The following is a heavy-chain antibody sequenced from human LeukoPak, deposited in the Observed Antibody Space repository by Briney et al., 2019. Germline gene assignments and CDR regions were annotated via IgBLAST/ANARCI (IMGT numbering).Heavy chain of an antibody. Sequence: SETLSLTCTVSGGSLFSYYWNWIRQPPGKGLEWIGYIYSSGITNYSPSLRSRGTISVATSRNQFSLRLTSVTAADTAIYYCARRAYYDSSGYHPTSGYFDLWGRGTLVTVSS. V-gene: IGHV4-4*08. D-gene: IGHD3-22*01. CDR2: IYSSGIT. CDR3: ARRAYYDSSGYHPTSGYFDL. CDR1: GGSLFSYY. J-gene: IGHJ2*01.